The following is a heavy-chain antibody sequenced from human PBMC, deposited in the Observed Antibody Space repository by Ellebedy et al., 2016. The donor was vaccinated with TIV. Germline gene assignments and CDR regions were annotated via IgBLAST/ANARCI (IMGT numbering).Heavy chain of an antibody. CDR1: GFTFSTYA. CDR3: AREYQEFYFDY. V-gene: IGHV3-30*04. CDR2: ISYDGSIK. D-gene: IGHD2-2*01. Sequence: GESLKISXAASGFTFSTYAIHWVRQAPGKGLEWVAVISYDGSIKYYADSVKGRFTISRDNSKNTLYLQMNSLRAEDTAVYYCAREYQEFYFDYWGQGTLVTVSS. J-gene: IGHJ4*02.